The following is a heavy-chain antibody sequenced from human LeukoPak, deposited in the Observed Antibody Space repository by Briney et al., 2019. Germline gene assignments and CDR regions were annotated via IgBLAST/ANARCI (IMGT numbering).Heavy chain of an antibody. CDR3: VGYFDY. Sequence: GGSLRLSCAASGFTFDDYAMHWVRQAPGKGLEWVSGISWNSGSIGYADSVKGRFTISRDNAKNSLYLQMNSLRAEDTAVYYCVGYFDYWGQGTLVTVSS. J-gene: IGHJ4*02. CDR1: GFTFDDYA. V-gene: IGHV3-9*01. CDR2: ISWNSGSI. D-gene: IGHD3-16*01.